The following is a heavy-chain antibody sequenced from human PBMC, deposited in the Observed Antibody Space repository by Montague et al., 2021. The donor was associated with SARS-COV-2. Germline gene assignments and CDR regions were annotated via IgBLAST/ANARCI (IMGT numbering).Heavy chain of an antibody. Sequence: SETLSLTCTVSGGSISSHYWSWIRQPPGKGLEWIGYIYYSGSTNYNPSLKSRVTISVDTSKNQFSLKLSSVTAADTAVYYCASSSGYSYGYYFDYWGQGTLVTVSS. CDR2: IYYSGST. CDR3: ASSSGYSYGYYFDY. D-gene: IGHD5-18*01. V-gene: IGHV4-59*11. CDR1: GGSISSHY. J-gene: IGHJ4*02.